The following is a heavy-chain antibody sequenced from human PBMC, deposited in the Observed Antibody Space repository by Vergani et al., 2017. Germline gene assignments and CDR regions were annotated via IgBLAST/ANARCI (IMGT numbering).Heavy chain of an antibody. Sequence: QITLKESGPTLVKPTQTLTLTCTFSGFSLNTRGVSVAWIRQPPGKALDWLALIYWNDDQHYSPSLNNRVTITKDTSKNQVVLTMTNMDYVDTGTYYCVYRKTKCGTTGCFYPFYYYYYMDVWGQGTAVTVS. CDR3: VYRKTKCGTTGCFYPFYYYYYMDV. J-gene: IGHJ6*03. CDR2: IYWNDDQ. D-gene: IGHD1-7*01. V-gene: IGHV2-5*04. CDR1: GFSLNTRGVS.